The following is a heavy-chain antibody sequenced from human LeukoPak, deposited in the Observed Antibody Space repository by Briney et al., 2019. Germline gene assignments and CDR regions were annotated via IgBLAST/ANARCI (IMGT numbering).Heavy chain of an antibody. Sequence: PSETLSLTCAVYGGSFSGYYWSWIRQPPGKGLEWIGEIHPSGSTSCNPSLKSRVIISVDTSKNQFSLNLTSVTAADTAAYYCARDGDAYKTGNFWGLGTLVTVSS. CDR2: IHPSGST. V-gene: IGHV4-34*01. J-gene: IGHJ4*02. CDR1: GGSFSGYY. D-gene: IGHD5-24*01. CDR3: ARDGDAYKTGNF.